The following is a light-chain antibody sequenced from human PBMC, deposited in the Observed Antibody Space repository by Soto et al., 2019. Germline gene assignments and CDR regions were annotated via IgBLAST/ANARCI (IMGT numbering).Light chain of an antibody. Sequence: EIVMTQSPPSLTVTPGEPASISCRSSQRLLHSNGNTFLDWYLQKPGQSPQLLIYLGSNRASGVPDRVSGSEAGTDFTLKISRVEAEDVGVYYCMQALQTPPTFGQGTRLEIK. CDR2: LGS. CDR3: MQALQTPPT. J-gene: IGKJ5*01. CDR1: QRLLHSNGNTF. V-gene: IGKV2-28*01.